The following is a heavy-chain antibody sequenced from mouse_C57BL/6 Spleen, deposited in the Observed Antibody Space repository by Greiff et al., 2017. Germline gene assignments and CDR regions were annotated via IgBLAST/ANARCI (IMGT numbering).Heavy chain of an antibody. J-gene: IGHJ3*01. CDR1: GYTFTSYW. Sequence: QVQLQQPGAELVKPGASVKLSCKASGYTFTSYWMHWVKQRPGRGLEWIGRIDPNSGGTKYNEKFTGKATLTVDKPSSTAYMQLSSLTSEDSAVYYCASPLITLTGFAYWGQGTLANVSA. CDR3: ASPLITLTGFAY. V-gene: IGHV1-72*01. CDR2: IDPNSGGT. D-gene: IGHD1-3*01.